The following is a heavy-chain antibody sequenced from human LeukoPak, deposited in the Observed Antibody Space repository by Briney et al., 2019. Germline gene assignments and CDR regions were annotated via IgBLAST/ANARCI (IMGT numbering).Heavy chain of an antibody. D-gene: IGHD5-12*01. CDR2: IYSGGST. CDR1: GFTVSANY. Sequence: GGSLRLSCVASGFTVSANYMNWVRQAPGKGLEWVSVIYSGGSTHYADSVTGRFTISRDNSKNTLYLQMSSLKVEDTALYYCARGGYDYWFDPWGQGTLVTVSS. CDR3: ARGGYDYWFDP. V-gene: IGHV3-53*01. J-gene: IGHJ5*02.